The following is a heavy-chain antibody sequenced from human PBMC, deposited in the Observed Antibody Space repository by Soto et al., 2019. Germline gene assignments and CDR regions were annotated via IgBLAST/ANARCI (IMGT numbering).Heavy chain of an antibody. CDR1: GYSISSGYY. V-gene: IGHV4-38-2*01. D-gene: IGHD6-19*01. CDR3: ARLSGWPGYYYYYGMDV. J-gene: IGHJ6*02. Sequence: XGTLSLTCAVSGYSISSGYYWCCIRQPPGKGLEWIGSIYHSGSTYYNPSLKSRVTISVDTSKNQFSLKLSSVTAADTAVYYCARLSGWPGYYYYYGMDVWGQGTTVTVSS. CDR2: IYHSGST.